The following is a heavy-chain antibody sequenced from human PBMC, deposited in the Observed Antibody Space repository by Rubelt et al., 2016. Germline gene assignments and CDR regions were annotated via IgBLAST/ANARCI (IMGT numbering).Heavy chain of an antibody. V-gene: IGHV3-9*01. J-gene: IGHJ5*02. Sequence: QLVESGGGLVQPGRSLRLSCTASGFAFNDYAMHWVRQAPGKGLEWVSGISWNSGSMAYADSVKGRFTISRDNARSSLHLQMNSLRADDTALYYCVKAVDYGGKARWFDPWGQGTLVTVSS. CDR3: VKAVDYGGKARWFDP. D-gene: IGHD4-17*01. CDR1: GFAFNDYA. CDR2: ISWNSGSM.